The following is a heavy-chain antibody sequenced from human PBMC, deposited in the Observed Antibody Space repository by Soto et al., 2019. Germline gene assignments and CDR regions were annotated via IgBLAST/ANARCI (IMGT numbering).Heavy chain of an antibody. CDR3: ARDQRYYGSGSYYSDS. V-gene: IGHV1-18*04. J-gene: IGHJ4*02. CDR2: IGAYTGKA. Sequence: QVQLVQSGPEVKKPGASVKVSCKTSGYVYISYGISWVRQAPGHGLEGVGWIGAYTGKADYAQKFQGRVTMTTETSTSTAFLERRSLRSDDTAVYYCARDQRYYGSGSYYSDSWGQGTLVTVSS. D-gene: IGHD3-10*01. CDR1: GYVYISYG.